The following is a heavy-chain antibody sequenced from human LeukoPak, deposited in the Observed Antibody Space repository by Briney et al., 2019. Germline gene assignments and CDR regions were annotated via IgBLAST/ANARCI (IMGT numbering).Heavy chain of an antibody. V-gene: IGHV3-9*03. Sequence: GRSLRLSCAAPGFTFDDYAMHWVRQAPGKGLEWVSGISWNSGSIGYADSVKGRFTISRDNAKISLYLQMNSLRAEDMALYYCAKDRGYSSSSALDYWGQGTLVTVSS. CDR2: ISWNSGSI. CDR3: AKDRGYSSSSALDY. J-gene: IGHJ4*02. CDR1: GFTFDDYA. D-gene: IGHD6-13*01.